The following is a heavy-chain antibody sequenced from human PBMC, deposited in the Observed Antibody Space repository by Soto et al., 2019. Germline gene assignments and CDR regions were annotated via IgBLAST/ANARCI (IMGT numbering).Heavy chain of an antibody. J-gene: IGHJ4*02. Sequence: QVQLVESGGGVVQSGRSLRLSCAASGFTFRRYGVHWVRQAPGKGLEWVAVIFHDGSEKYYADSGKGRFTISRDNSRKMLFLQMNSLRAGDTAVYYCARGGPNGSYFDYWGQGTLVTVSS. V-gene: IGHV3-33*01. CDR2: IFHDGSEK. CDR3: ARGGPNGSYFDY. D-gene: IGHD1-1*01. CDR1: GFTFRRYG.